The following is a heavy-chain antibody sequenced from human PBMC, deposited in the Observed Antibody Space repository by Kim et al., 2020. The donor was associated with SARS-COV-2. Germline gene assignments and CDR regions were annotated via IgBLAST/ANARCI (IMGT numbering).Heavy chain of an antibody. Sequence: GGSLRLSCAASGFTFDDYAMHWVRQAPGKGLEWVSGISWNSGSIGYADSVKGRFTISRDNAKNSLYLQMNSLRAEDTALYYCAKDLVYGRSGYYEDAFDIWGQGTMVTVSS. D-gene: IGHD3-3*01. J-gene: IGHJ3*02. CDR2: ISWNSGSI. CDR1: GFTFDDYA. V-gene: IGHV3-9*01. CDR3: AKDLVYGRSGYYEDAFDI.